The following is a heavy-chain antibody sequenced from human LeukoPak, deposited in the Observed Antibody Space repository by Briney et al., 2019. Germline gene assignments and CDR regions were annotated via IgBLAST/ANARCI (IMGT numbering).Heavy chain of an antibody. J-gene: IGHJ4*02. CDR2: INHSGST. CDR1: GGSFSGYY. V-gene: IGHV4-34*01. D-gene: IGHD6-13*01. Sequence: SETLSLTCAVYGGSFSGYYWSWIRQPPGKGLEWIGEINHSGSTNYNPSLKSRVTISVDTSKNQFFLKLSSVTAADTAVYYCARVSSSSWTNDYWGQGTLVTVSS. CDR3: ARVSSSSWTNDY.